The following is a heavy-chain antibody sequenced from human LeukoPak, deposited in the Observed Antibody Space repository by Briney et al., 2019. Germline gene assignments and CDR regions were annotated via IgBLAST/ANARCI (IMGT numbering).Heavy chain of an antibody. J-gene: IGHJ4*02. CDR1: GFTFSNYG. Sequence: PGGSLRLSCAASGFTFSNYGMHWVRQAPGKGLEWVGRIKSKTDGGITDYAAPVKGRFTISRDDSKNTLYLQMNSLKTGDTAVYYCTTVNCYGNWGQGTLVTVSS. CDR2: IKSKTDGGIT. V-gene: IGHV3-15*01. CDR3: TTVNCYGN. D-gene: IGHD2-21*01.